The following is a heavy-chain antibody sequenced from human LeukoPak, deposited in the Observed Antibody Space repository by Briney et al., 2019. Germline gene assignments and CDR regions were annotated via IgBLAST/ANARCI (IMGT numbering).Heavy chain of an antibody. V-gene: IGHV3-20*04. D-gene: IGHD4-17*01. J-gene: IGHJ6*03. CDR1: GFTFSSYS. Sequence: GGSLRLSCAASGFTFSSYSMNWVRQAPGKGLEWVSGINWNGGSTGYADSVKGRFTISRDNAKNSLYLQMNSLRAEDTALYYCARGATTVTTRYYYYYMDVWGKGTTVTVSS. CDR3: ARGATTVTTRYYYYYMDV. CDR2: INWNGGST.